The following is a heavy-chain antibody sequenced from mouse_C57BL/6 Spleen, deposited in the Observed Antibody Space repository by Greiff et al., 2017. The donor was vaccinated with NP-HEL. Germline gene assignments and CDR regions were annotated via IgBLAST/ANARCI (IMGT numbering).Heavy chain of an antibody. CDR3: AYYSNYGDAMDY. D-gene: IGHD2-5*01. J-gene: IGHJ4*01. CDR1: GYTFTSYW. V-gene: IGHV1-50*01. CDR2: IDPSDSYT. Sequence: QVQLQQPGAELVKPGASVKLSCKASGYTFTSYWMQWVKQRPGQGLEWIGEIDPSDSYTNYNQKFKGKATLTVDTSSSTAYMQLSSLTSEDSAVYYCAYYSNYGDAMDYWGQGTSVTVSS.